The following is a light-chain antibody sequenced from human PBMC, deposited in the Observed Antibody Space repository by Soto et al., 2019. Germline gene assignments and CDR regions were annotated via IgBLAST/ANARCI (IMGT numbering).Light chain of an antibody. CDR1: QSINNY. V-gene: IGKV1-39*01. CDR2: SAS. J-gene: IGKJ5*01. CDR3: QQSLTMPIT. Sequence: DIQMTQSPASLSVSAGDRVTITCRASQSINNYLNWYLQRPGQAPKLLIRSASTLQRGVPSWFSGGGSQTEFTLTIADLQTDELGTYDSQQSLTMPITFGHGTRVDIK.